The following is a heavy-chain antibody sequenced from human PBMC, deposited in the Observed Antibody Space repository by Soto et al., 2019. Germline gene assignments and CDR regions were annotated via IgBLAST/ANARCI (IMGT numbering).Heavy chain of an antibody. CDR2: ISYDGTNK. V-gene: IGHV3-30*03. CDR3: ARRAITMILEEYYFDY. Sequence: QVQLVESGGGVVQPGRSLRLSCAASGFTFSNYAMHWVRQAPGKGLEWVAVISYDGTNKSYADSVKGRFTISRDSSKSTLYLQMTSLRADDTAVYYWARRAITMILEEYYFDYWGQGTLVTVSS. CDR1: GFTFSNYA. J-gene: IGHJ4*02. D-gene: IGHD3-22*01.